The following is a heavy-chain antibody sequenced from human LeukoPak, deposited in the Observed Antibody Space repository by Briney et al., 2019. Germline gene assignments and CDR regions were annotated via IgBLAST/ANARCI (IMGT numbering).Heavy chain of an antibody. V-gene: IGHV3-30*02. CDR3: AKDRGYCSGGSCYRPYNYMDV. J-gene: IGHJ6*03. CDR1: GFTFSSYG. CDR2: IRYDGSNK. Sequence: GGSLRLSCAASGFTFSSYGMHWVRQAPGKWLEWVAFIRYDGSNKYYADSVKGRFTISRDNSKNTLYLQMNSLRAEDTAVYYCAKDRGYCSGGSCYRPYNYMDVWGKGTTVTVSS. D-gene: IGHD2-15*01.